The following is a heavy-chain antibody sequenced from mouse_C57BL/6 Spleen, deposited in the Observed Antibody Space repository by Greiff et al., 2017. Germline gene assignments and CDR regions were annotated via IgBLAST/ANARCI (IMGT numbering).Heavy chain of an antibody. J-gene: IGHJ3*01. CDR1: GYTFTSYW. Sequence: QVQLQQSGAELVKPGASVKMSCKASGYTFTSYWITWVKQRPGQGLEWIGDIYPGSGSTNYNEKFKSKATLTVDTSSSTAYMQLSSLTSEDSAVYYCARSEGYDGPFAYWGQGTLVTVSA. CDR2: IYPGSGST. CDR3: ARSEGYDGPFAY. D-gene: IGHD2-2*01. V-gene: IGHV1-55*01.